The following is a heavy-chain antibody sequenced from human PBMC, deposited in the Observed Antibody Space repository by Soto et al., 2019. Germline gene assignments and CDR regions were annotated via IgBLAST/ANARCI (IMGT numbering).Heavy chain of an antibody. D-gene: IGHD1-26*01. V-gene: IGHV3-48*02. CDR1: GFTFSDYG. Sequence: EVQLVESGGGLVQPGGSLRLSCVVSGFTFSDYGVNWVRQAPGKGLEWVSYISRGSDTIYYADSVNGRFTISRDNAKNSLFLQMNSLRDEDTALYYCARVSNTWEDDYWGQGTLVTVSS. CDR2: ISRGSDTI. CDR3: ARVSNTWEDDY. J-gene: IGHJ4*02.